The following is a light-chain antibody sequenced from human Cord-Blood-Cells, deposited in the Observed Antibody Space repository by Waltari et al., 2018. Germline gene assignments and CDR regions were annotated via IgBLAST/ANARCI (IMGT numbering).Light chain of an antibody. Sequence: IQLTQSPSSLSASVGDRVTITCRASQGISSYLAWYQQKPGKAPKRLIYAASTLQSGVPSRFSGSGSGTDFTLTISSLQPEDFATYDCQQLNSYPFTFGGGTKVEIK. CDR2: AAS. CDR3: QQLNSYPFT. CDR1: QGISSY. J-gene: IGKJ4*01. V-gene: IGKV1-9*01.